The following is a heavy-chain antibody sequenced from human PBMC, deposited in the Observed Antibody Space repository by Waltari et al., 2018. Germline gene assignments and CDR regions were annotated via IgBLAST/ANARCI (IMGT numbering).Heavy chain of an antibody. D-gene: IGHD4-17*01. CDR1: GFTFSSYA. CDR3: ATDLYGGLDY. J-gene: IGHJ4*02. V-gene: IGHV3-23*04. Sequence: EVQLVESGGGLVQPGGSLRLSCAASGFTFSSYAMSWVRQAPGKGLEWVAAISGSGGSTYYADSVRGRFTLSRDTSTHTLSLQMTSLRAEPTAVYYCATDLYGGLDYWGQVPLVPVSS. CDR2: ISGSGGST.